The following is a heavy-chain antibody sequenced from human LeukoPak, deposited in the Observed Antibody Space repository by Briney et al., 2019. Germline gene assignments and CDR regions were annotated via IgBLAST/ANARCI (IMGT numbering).Heavy chain of an antibody. CDR3: VRGGVLTPFDY. Sequence: QPGRSLRLSCAASGFTFSIYGMHWVRQAPGKGLEWVAVISYDGSNIYYADSVKGRFTISRDNSKNTLYLQINSLRPEDAAVYYCVRGGVLTPFDYWGQGTLVTVSP. D-gene: IGHD2-15*01. CDR2: ISYDGSNI. CDR1: GFTFSIYG. J-gene: IGHJ4*02. V-gene: IGHV3-30*03.